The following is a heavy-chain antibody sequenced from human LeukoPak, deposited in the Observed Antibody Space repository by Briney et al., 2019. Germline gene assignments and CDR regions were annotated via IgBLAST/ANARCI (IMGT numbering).Heavy chain of an antibody. Sequence: GGSLRLSCAASGFTFSSYSMNWVRQAPGKGLEWVSSISSSSSYIYYADSVKGRFTISRDNAKNSLYLQMNSLRAEDTAVYYCARDIHPSYYYMDVWGKGTTVTVSS. J-gene: IGHJ6*03. V-gene: IGHV3-21*01. CDR2: ISSSSSYI. CDR3: ARDIHPSYYYMDV. D-gene: IGHD2-2*02. CDR1: GFTFSSYS.